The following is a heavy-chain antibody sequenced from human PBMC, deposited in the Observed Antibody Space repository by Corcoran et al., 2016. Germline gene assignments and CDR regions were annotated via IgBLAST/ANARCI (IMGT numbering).Heavy chain of an antibody. CDR3: ARAAMVRGPVDY. D-gene: IGHD3-10*01. CDR1: GGSFSGYY. CDR2: INHSGST. V-gene: IGHV4-34*01. J-gene: IGHJ4*02. Sequence: QVQLQQWGAGLVKPSETLSLTCAVYGGSFSGYYWSWIRQPPGKGLEWIGEINHSGSTNYNPSLKSRVTISVDTSKNKFSLKLSSVTAADTAVYYCARAAMVRGPVDYWGQGTLVTVSS.